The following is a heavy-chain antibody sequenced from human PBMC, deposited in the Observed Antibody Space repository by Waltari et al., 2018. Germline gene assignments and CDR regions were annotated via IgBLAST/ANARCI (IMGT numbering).Heavy chain of an antibody. D-gene: IGHD3-10*01. CDR3: AKTPDYYGSGSPLDI. J-gene: IGHJ3*02. CDR2: IRYEGSNK. V-gene: IGHV3-30*02. Sequence: QVQLVESGGGVVQPGGSLRLSCAASGFTFSSYGMHWVRQAPGKGLEWVAFIRYEGSNKYYADSVKGRFTISRDNSKNTLYLQMNSLRAEDTAVYYCAKTPDYYGSGSPLDIWGQGTMVTVSS. CDR1: GFTFSSYG.